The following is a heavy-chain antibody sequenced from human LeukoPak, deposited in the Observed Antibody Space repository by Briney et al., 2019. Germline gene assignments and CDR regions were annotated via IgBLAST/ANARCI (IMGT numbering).Heavy chain of an antibody. CDR2: ISAYNGNT. V-gene: IGHV1-18*01. CDR1: GYRFTSYG. J-gene: IGHJ4*02. D-gene: IGHD1-1*01. Sequence: ASVKVSCKASGYRFTSYGVTWVRQAPGQGLEWVGWISAYNGNTKSAQKLQGRVTLTTDTSTSTAYMELTSLRSDDTAVYHCARERRSHHNNDFDYWGQGTLVTVSS. CDR3: ARERRSHHNNDFDY.